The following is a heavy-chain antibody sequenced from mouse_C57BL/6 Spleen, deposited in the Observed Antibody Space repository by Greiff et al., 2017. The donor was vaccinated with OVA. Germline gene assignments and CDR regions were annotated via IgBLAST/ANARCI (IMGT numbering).Heavy chain of an antibody. Sequence: QVQLQQSGPELVKPGASVKISCKASGYAFSSSWMNWVKQRPGKGLEWIGRIYPGDGDTNYNGKFKGKATLTADKSSSTAYMQLSSLTSEDSAVYFCARVAYGNYYAMDYWGQGTSVTVSS. CDR1: GYAFSSSW. J-gene: IGHJ4*01. V-gene: IGHV1-82*01. CDR3: ARVAYGNYYAMDY. D-gene: IGHD2-10*02. CDR2: IYPGDGDT.